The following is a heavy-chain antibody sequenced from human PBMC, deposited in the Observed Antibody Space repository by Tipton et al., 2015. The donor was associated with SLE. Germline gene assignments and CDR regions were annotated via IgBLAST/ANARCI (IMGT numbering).Heavy chain of an antibody. J-gene: IGHJ4*02. CDR3: ARAMMGLKGSDK. Sequence: TLSLTCAVSGASISSSNWWSWVRQPPGKGLEWIGEIYHSGSTNYNPSLKSRVTISVDKSKNQFSLKLNSVTAADTAVYYCARAMMGLKGSDKWGQGTLVTVSS. CDR2: IYHSGST. V-gene: IGHV4-4*02. CDR1: GASISSSNW. D-gene: IGHD3-16*01.